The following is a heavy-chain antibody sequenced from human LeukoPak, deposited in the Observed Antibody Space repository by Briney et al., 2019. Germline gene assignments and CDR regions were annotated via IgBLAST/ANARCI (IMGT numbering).Heavy chain of an antibody. V-gene: IGHV4-39*01. J-gene: IGHJ6*02. Sequence: SETLSLTCTVSGGSISSSSFYWGWIRQPPGKGLEWIGTIYYSGSTYYNPSLKSRVTISVDTSKNQFSLKLSSVTAADTAVYYCARAYYYDSSGYYGSVRHYYGMDVWGQGTTVTVSS. CDR3: ARAYYYDSSGYYGSVRHYYGMDV. D-gene: IGHD3-22*01. CDR2: IYYSGST. CDR1: GGSISSSSFY.